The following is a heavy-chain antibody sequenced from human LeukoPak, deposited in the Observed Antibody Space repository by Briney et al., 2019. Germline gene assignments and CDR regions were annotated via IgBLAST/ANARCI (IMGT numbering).Heavy chain of an antibody. CDR3: AKGYSSGWYRDDAFDI. J-gene: IGHJ3*02. Sequence: GRSLRLSCAASGFTFSSYGMHWVRQAPGKGLEWVAVIWYDGSNKYYADSVKGRFTISRDNSKNTLYLQMNSLRAEDTALYYCAKGYSSGWYRDDAFDIWGQGTMVTVSS. CDR2: IWYDGSNK. V-gene: IGHV3-33*06. D-gene: IGHD6-19*01. CDR1: GFTFSSYG.